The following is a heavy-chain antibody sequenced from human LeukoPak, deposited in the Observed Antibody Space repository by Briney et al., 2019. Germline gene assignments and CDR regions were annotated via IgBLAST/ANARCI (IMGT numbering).Heavy chain of an antibody. CDR2: ISGSVGST. D-gene: IGHD3-3*01. J-gene: IGHJ4*02. Sequence: GGSLRLSCAASGFSFSTYAMSWVRQAPGKGLEWVSAISGSVGSTYYADSVKGRFTISRDNSKNTLFLQMNSLRAEDTAVYYCAKALFGVVSQTYDYWGQGTLVTVSS. CDR1: GFSFSTYA. V-gene: IGHV3-23*01. CDR3: AKALFGVVSQTYDY.